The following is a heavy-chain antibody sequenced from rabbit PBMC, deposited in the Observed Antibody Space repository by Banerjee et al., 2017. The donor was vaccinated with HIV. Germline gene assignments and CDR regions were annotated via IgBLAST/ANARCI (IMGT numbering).Heavy chain of an antibody. Sequence: QSLEESGGDLVKPGASLTLTCTASGFTISSSYWIYWVRQAPGKGLEWIAFIYAGSSTYIHYASWAKGRFTISKTSSTTVTLQMTSLTAADTATYFCARGLTYGYSGGAYATTYDLWGQGTLVTVS. CDR2: IYAGSSTYI. V-gene: IGHV1S40*01. D-gene: IGHD6-1*01. CDR3: ARGLTYGYSGGAYATTYDL. J-gene: IGHJ3*01. CDR1: GFTISSSYW.